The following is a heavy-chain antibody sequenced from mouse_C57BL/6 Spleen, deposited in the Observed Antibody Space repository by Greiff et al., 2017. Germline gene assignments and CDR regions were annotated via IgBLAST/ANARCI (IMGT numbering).Heavy chain of an antibody. V-gene: IGHV1-69*01. CDR1: GYTFTSYW. D-gene: IGHD2-2*01. Sequence: VQLQQPGAELVMPGASVKLSCKASGYTFTSYWMHWVKQRPGQGLEWIGEIDPSDSYTNYNQKFKGKSTLTVDKSSSTAYMQLSSLTSEDSAVYYCARGYEAWFAYWGQGTLVTVSA. J-gene: IGHJ3*01. CDR3: ARGYEAWFAY. CDR2: IDPSDSYT.